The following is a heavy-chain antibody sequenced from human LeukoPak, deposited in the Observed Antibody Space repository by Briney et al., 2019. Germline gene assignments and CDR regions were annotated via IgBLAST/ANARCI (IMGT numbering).Heavy chain of an antibody. Sequence: GASVKVSCKASGYTFTDYYMHWVRQAPGQGLEWMGWVNPNSGGTNYAQNFQGRVTMTRDTSISTIYMELRRLRSDDTALYYCARAGLWDDSDSSGYHNAAFDIWGQGTMVTVSS. CDR2: VNPNSGGT. J-gene: IGHJ3*02. CDR1: GYTFTDYY. D-gene: IGHD3-22*01. CDR3: ARAGLWDDSDSSGYHNAAFDI. V-gene: IGHV1-2*02.